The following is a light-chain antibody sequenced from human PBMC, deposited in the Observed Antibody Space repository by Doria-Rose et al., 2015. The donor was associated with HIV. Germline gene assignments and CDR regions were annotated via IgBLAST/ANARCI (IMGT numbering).Light chain of an antibody. J-gene: IGKJ1*01. V-gene: IGKV3-20*01. Sequence: LTQSPGTLSLSPGERATLSCRASQSFSSTYLAWYQQQPGQAPSLLIYDGSTRATGTPDRFSAGGSGTDFTLTINRLEPEDFALYYCHQYGTSWTFGQGTKVEI. CDR2: DGS. CDR1: QSFSSTY. CDR3: HQYGTSWT.